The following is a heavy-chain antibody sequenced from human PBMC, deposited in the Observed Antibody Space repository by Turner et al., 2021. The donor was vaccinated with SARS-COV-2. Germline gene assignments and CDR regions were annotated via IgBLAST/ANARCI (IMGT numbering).Heavy chain of an antibody. V-gene: IGHV4-59*08. CDR2: IHYRGST. D-gene: IGHD6-19*01. J-gene: IGHJ6*02. Sequence: QVQLQESGPGLVKPSEPLSLTCTVSGGSISSYYWSWIRPPPGKGLEWIGYIHYRGSTNYNPSHKSRVTISVDTSKNQFSLKLSSVTAADTAVYYCARHGFSGWYGGGMEVWGQGTTVTVSS. CDR3: ARHGFSGWYGGGMEV. CDR1: GGSISSYY.